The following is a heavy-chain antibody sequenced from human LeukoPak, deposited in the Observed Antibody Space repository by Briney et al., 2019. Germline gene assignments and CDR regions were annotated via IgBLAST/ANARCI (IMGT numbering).Heavy chain of an antibody. V-gene: IGHV1-8*01. Sequence: GASVKLSCNASGYAFTTYDINWVRQATGQGPVWIGWMNPNSGNTGYTQNFQGRVTMTRNTSISTAYMELSSLKSEDTAVYYCARGRGSGHKENWFDPWGLGTLVTVSS. CDR1: GYAFTTYD. J-gene: IGHJ5*02. D-gene: IGHD6-19*01. CDR3: ARGRGSGHKENWFDP. CDR2: MNPNSGNT.